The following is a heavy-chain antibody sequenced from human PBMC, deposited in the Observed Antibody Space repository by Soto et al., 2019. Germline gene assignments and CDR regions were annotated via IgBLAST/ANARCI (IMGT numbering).Heavy chain of an antibody. CDR3: FGGNGGPQ. J-gene: IGHJ4*02. Sequence: LRLSCATSDFTFRNSWINWVRQAPGKGLEWVANIKPDGGATNYVDSVKGRFTISRDNVRNSASLQMNSLRVEDTAVYFCFGGNGGPQWGQGTLVTVSS. CDR2: IKPDGGAT. V-gene: IGHV3-7*03. CDR1: DFTFRNSW. D-gene: IGHD3-16*01.